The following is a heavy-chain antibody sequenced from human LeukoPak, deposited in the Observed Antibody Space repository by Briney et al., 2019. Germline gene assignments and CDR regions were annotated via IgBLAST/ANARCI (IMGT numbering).Heavy chain of an antibody. D-gene: IGHD6-6*01. CDR2: ISGSAGST. Sequence: GGSLRLSCAASGFTFSSYAMSWVPQAPGKGLEWVSTISGSAGSTYYADSVKGRITISRDNSKNTLYVQMNSLRAEDSAVYYCAKGSSSSPYYFYYMDVWGKGTTVTVSS. CDR1: GFTFSSYA. V-gene: IGHV3-23*01. J-gene: IGHJ6*03. CDR3: AKGSSSSPYYFYYMDV.